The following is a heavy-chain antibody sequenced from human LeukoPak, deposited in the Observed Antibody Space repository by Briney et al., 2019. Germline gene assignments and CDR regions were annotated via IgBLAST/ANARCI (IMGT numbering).Heavy chain of an antibody. CDR2: IKQDGSEK. J-gene: IGHJ4*02. CDR3: ARGRVRFDY. CDR1: GFTFSSYG. Sequence: GGSLRLSCAASGFTFSSYGMSWVRQAPGKGLEWVANIKQDGSEKYYVDSVKGRFTISRDNAKNSLYLQMNSLRAEDTAVYYCARGRVRFDYWGQGTLVTVSS. D-gene: IGHD3-22*01. V-gene: IGHV3-7*01.